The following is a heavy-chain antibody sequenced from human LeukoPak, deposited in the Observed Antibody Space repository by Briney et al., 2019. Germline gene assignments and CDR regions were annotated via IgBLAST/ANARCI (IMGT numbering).Heavy chain of an antibody. D-gene: IGHD3-9*01. CDR1: GFTFSSYG. CDR3: AKAGWAFDYYYYMDV. CDR2: IWYDGSNK. J-gene: IGHJ6*03. Sequence: PGGSLRLSCAASGFTFSSYGMHWVRQAPGKGLEWVAVIWYDGSNKYYADSVKGRFTISRDNSKNTLYLQMNSLRAADTAVYYCAKAGWAFDYYYYMDVWGKGTTVTVSS. V-gene: IGHV3-33*06.